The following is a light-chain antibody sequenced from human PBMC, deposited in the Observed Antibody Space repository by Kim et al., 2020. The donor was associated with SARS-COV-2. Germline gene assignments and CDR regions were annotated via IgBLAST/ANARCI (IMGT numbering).Light chain of an antibody. CDR1: HGITNY. V-gene: IGKV1-39*01. J-gene: IGKJ2*01. CDR3: QQSYRTPYT. CDR2: AAS. Sequence: SESVGGRVTITCRSSHGITNYLNWYQLTPGKAPKLLIYAASSLQSGVPSRFSGSGSGTEFTLTISSLQREDFATYYCQQSYRTPYTSGQGTKLEIK.